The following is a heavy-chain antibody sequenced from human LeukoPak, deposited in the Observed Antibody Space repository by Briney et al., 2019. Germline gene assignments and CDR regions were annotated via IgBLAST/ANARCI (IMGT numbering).Heavy chain of an antibody. CDR3: AKDYYDYDSGGYYIDY. V-gene: IGHV3-23*01. CDR2: ISGDGDST. D-gene: IGHD3-22*01. J-gene: IGHJ4*02. Sequence: TGGSLRLSCAASGFSFSNYAMSWVRQAPGQGLEWVSTISGDGDSTYYADSVKGRFTISRDHSKNTVYLQINSLRAEDTAVYYCAKDYYDYDSGGYYIDYWGQGTLVTVSS. CDR1: GFSFSNYA.